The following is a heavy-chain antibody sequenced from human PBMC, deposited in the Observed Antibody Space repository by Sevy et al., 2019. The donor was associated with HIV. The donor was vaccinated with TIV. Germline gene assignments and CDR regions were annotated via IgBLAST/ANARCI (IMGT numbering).Heavy chain of an antibody. D-gene: IGHD2-15*01. CDR1: GGSISSGGYS. Sequence: SETLSLTCAVSGGSISSGGYSWSWIRQPPGKGLEWIGYIYHSGSTYYNPSLKSRVTISVDRSKNQFSLKLGSVTAADTAVDYCARVRVDFGSGGSCHGGYFDYWGQGTLGTVSS. J-gene: IGHJ4*02. V-gene: IGHV4-30-2*01. CDR3: ARVRVDFGSGGSCHGGYFDY. CDR2: IYHSGST.